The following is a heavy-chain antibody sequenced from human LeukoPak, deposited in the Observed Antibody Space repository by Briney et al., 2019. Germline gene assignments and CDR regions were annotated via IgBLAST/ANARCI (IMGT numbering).Heavy chain of an antibody. D-gene: IGHD3-22*01. CDR3: AKDNPKNYYDSSGYYESD. Sequence: GGSLRLSCAASGFTFSSYAMSWVRQAPGKGLEWVSAISGSGGSTYYADSVKGRFTISRDNSKNTLYMQMNSLRAEETAVYYCAKDNPKNYYDSSGYYESDWGQGTLVTVSS. J-gene: IGHJ4*02. V-gene: IGHV3-23*01. CDR2: ISGSGGST. CDR1: GFTFSSYA.